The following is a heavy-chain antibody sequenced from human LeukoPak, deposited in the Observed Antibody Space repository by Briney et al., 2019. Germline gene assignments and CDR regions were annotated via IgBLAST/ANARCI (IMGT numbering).Heavy chain of an antibody. J-gene: IGHJ5*02. Sequence: SETLSLTCTVSGGSISSSGYYWGWIRQPPGKGLEWIASIYYSGSTYYNPSLKSRVTISVDTSKNQLSLKLSSLTAADTAVYYCARHEYSGSYYGLSWFDPWARKPWSPSPQ. D-gene: IGHD1-26*01. CDR3: ARHEYSGSYYGLSWFDP. CDR2: IYYSGST. V-gene: IGHV4-39*01. CDR1: GGSISSSGYY.